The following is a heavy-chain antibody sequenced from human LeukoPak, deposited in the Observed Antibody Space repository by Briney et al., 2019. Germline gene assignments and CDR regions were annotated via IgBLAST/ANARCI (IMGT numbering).Heavy chain of an antibody. J-gene: IGHJ4*02. CDR1: GYIFTSYY. CDR2: MNPNSGNT. V-gene: IGHV1-8*01. D-gene: IGHD4-23*01. CDR3: ARVPSKMPRFYGGNDLDY. Sequence: GASVKVSCKASGYIFTSYYMHWVRQAPGQGLEWMGWMNPNSGNTGYAQKFQGRVTMTRNTSISTAYMELSSLRSEDTAVYYCARVPSKMPRFYGGNDLDYWGQGTLVTVSS.